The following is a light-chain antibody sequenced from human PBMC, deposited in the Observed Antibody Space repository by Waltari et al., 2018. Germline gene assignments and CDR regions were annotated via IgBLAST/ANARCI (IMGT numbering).Light chain of an antibody. J-gene: IGLJ2*01. CDR1: NIGGKS. CDR2: YNT. V-gene: IGLV3-21*04. Sequence: SYVLTQPPSMSVAPGKTARTTCGGSNIGGKSVQWYQQKPGQAPVLVMHYNTDRPSGIPGRFSGSNSGNTATLTINRVEAGDEADYYCQVWGDDSGPYVIFGGGTKLTVL. CDR3: QVWGDDSGPYVI.